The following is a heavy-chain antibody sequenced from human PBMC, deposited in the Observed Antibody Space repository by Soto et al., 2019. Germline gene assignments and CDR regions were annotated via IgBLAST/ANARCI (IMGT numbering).Heavy chain of an antibody. CDR2: IYSGGST. J-gene: IGHJ6*02. D-gene: IGHD5-18*01. CDR1: GCTVSSNY. V-gene: IGHV3-53*01. Sequence: PGGSLRLSCAASGCTVSSNYMSWVRQAPGKGLEWVSVIYSGGSTYYADSVKGRFTISRDNSKNTLYLQMNSLRAEDTAVYYCARAAAEAEYSYGYLYYYYGMDVWGQGTTVTVSS. CDR3: ARAAAEAEYSYGYLYYYYGMDV.